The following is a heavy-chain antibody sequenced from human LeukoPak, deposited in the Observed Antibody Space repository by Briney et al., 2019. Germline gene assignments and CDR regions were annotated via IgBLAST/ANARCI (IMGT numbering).Heavy chain of an antibody. CDR2: ISYSGRNT. J-gene: IGHJ4*02. CDR3: VKDYFDFWSGVNSPPFGS. Sequence: GGSLRLSCAASGFTFRIYAMSWVRQTPEKGLEWVSVISYSGRNTDYADSVKGRFTISRDNSQNMLFLQMYSMSAEDTAVYYCVKDYFDFWSGVNSPPFGSWGQGTLVTVSA. V-gene: IGHV3-23*01. D-gene: IGHD3/OR15-3a*01. CDR1: GFTFRIYA.